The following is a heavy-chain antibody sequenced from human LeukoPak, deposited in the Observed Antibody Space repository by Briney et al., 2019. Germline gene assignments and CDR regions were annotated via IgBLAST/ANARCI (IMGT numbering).Heavy chain of an antibody. CDR2: IISSSNTI. CDR3: ARDGFDFPIGYPTTGDF. CDR1: GFTFSSYS. D-gene: IGHD1-26*01. J-gene: IGHJ4*02. Sequence: PGGSLRLSCVASGFTFSSYSMNWVRQSPGKGLAWVSYIISSSNTIYYADSVKGRFTISRDNANNSLYLQMNSLRAEDTAVYYSARDGFDFPIGYPTTGDFWRQGTLLTVSS. V-gene: IGHV3-48*01.